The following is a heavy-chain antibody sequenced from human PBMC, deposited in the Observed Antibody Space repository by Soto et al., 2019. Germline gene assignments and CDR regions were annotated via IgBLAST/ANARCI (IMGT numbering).Heavy chain of an antibody. Sequence: QVQLQESGPGLVKPSETLSLTCTVSGASISSYYWSWIRQPPGKGLEWIGYVYYSGSTNYTPSLKSRVTISVDTSKNQFSLKLSSVTAADTAMYYCARDTTPSLWGQGTLVTVSS. J-gene: IGHJ4*02. CDR3: ARDTTPSL. D-gene: IGHD1-1*01. CDR2: VYYSGST. CDR1: GASISSYY. V-gene: IGHV4-59*01.